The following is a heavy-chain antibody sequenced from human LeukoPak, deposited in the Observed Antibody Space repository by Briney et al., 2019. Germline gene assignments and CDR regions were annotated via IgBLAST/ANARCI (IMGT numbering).Heavy chain of an antibody. CDR3: VRDRDWNLDY. Sequence: ASVKVSCKASGYTFINYGISWVRQAPGQGLEWLGWVSTEKGNTNYEQNFQRRVTLTTDPSTSTAYMELRSLTSDDTAVYYCVRDRDWNLDYWGQGTLVRVSS. CDR1: GYTFINYG. J-gene: IGHJ4*02. CDR2: VSTEKGNT. V-gene: IGHV1-18*01. D-gene: IGHD1-1*01.